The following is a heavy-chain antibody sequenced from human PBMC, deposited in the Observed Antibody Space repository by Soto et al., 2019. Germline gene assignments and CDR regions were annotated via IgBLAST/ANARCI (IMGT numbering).Heavy chain of an antibody. J-gene: IGHJ4*02. V-gene: IGHV3-30-3*01. CDR1: GLISISFL. CDR2: VPKDGSDK. CDR3: ARSYCGDNCALDY. Sequence: QMQLVESGGGVVQPGSSLNLSCAASGLISISFLLHWVRQVPGKGREWVAVVPKDGSDKHYADSVKGRFTISRDNSENTLHLQMNSLRPEDTGVYYCARSYCGDNCALDYWGQGTPVTVSS. D-gene: IGHD2-21*02.